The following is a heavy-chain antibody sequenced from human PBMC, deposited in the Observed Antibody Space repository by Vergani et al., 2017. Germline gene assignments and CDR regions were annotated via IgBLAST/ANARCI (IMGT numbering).Heavy chain of an antibody. CDR1: GFNFSVFG. V-gene: IGHV3-30*18. D-gene: IGHD1-7*01. CDR3: AKNGAITGTTRIAFDI. J-gene: IGHJ3*02. CDR2: ISSDGSNK. Sequence: QVQLVESGGGVVQPGRSLRLSCVASGFNFSVFGMHWVRQTPGKGLEWVAVISSDGSNKYYRDSVKGRFTISRDNSKNTVYLQMSSLRAEDTAVYYCAKNGAITGTTRIAFDIWGQGTMVTVSS.